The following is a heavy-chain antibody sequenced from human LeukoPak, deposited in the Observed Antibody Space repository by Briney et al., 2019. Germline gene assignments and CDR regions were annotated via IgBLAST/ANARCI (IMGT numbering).Heavy chain of an antibody. CDR3: AKDGAGSMVRGVMEIDY. J-gene: IGHJ4*02. CDR1: GFTFSDYY. D-gene: IGHD3-10*01. Sequence: GALRLSCAASGFTFSDYYMSWVRQAPGKGLEWVAVISYDGSNKYYADSVKGRFTISRDNSKNTLYLQMNSLRAEDTAVYYCAKDGAGSMVRGVMEIDYWGQGTLVTVSS. CDR2: ISYDGSNK. V-gene: IGHV3-30*18.